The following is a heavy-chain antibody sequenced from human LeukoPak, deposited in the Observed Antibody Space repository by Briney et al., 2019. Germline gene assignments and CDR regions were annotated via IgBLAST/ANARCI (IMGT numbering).Heavy chain of an antibody. CDR3: ASLSSGWYKDDY. V-gene: IGHV3-21*01. J-gene: IGHJ4*02. D-gene: IGHD6-19*01. Sequence: GGSLRLSCAASGLTFSSYSMNWVRQAPGKGLEWVSSISSSSSYIYYADSVKGRFTISRDNAKNSLYLQMNSLRAEDTAVYYCASLSSGWYKDDYWGQGTLVTVSS. CDR1: GLTFSSYS. CDR2: ISSSSSYI.